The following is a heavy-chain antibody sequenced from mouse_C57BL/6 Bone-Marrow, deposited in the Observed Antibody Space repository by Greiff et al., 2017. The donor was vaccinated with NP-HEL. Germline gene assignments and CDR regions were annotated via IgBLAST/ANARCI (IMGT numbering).Heavy chain of an antibody. CDR1: GYTFTNYW. D-gene: IGHD1-1*01. V-gene: IGHV1-63*01. J-gene: IGHJ3*01. CDR2: IYPGGGYT. CDR3: ARWVLRSGFAY. Sequence: QVQLQQSGAELVRPGTSVKMSCKASGYTFTNYWIGWAKQRPGHGLEWIGDIYPGGGYTNYNEKFKGKATLTADKYSSTAYMQFSSLTSEDSAIYYCARWVLRSGFAYWGQGTLVTVSA.